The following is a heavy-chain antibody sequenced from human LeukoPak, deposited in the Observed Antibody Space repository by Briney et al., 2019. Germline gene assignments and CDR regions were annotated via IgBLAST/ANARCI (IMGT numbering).Heavy chain of an antibody. V-gene: IGHV3-23*01. CDR1: VFTFSSYT. CDR2: ITEMGSDT. Sequence: GWSLRLSFAASVFTFSSYTMTWVRQSPGKGLDWVAAITEMGSDTYYAGSVKGRFTISRDNSKNTLYLQMNSLRAEDTAVYYCAKETARPAGVFEYWGQGTRVTVSS. CDR3: AKETARPAGVFEY. D-gene: IGHD1-14*01. J-gene: IGHJ4*02.